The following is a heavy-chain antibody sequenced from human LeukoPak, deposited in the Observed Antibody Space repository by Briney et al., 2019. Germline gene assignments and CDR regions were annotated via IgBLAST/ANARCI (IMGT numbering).Heavy chain of an antibody. D-gene: IGHD2-15*01. CDR3: ARVYFDSPVVAATAHNWFDP. CDR1: GGSISSYY. CDR2: IYYSGST. Sequence: SETLSLTCTVSGGSISSYYWSWIRQPPGKGLEWIGYIYYSGSTNYNPSLKSRVTISVDTSKNQFSLKLSSVTAADTAVYYCARVYFDSPVVAATAHNWFDPWAQGTLVTVSS. V-gene: IGHV4-59*01. J-gene: IGHJ5*02.